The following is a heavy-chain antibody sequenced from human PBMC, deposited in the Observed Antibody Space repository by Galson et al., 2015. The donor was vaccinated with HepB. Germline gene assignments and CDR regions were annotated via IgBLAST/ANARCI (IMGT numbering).Heavy chain of an antibody. Sequence: ETLSLTCAVQGGSLSGHYWSWIRHSPGKGPEWIGEINGSGNTKYSPSLQSRLTISLDMSKNQLSLRLTSVTAADVSTYFCAREATSGTAAFDIWGQGTVVTVTS. CDR1: GGSLSGHY. D-gene: IGHD3-10*01. CDR3: AREATSGTAAFDI. J-gene: IGHJ3*02. CDR2: INGSGNT. V-gene: IGHV4-34*01.